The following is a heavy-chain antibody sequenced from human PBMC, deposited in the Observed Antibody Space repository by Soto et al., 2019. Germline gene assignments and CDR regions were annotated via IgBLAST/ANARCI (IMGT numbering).Heavy chain of an antibody. CDR3: ATPQDYDGCLDS. J-gene: IGHJ4*02. Sequence: ASVKVSCKTAGYTFTRYNIHWVRQAPGQRLEWMGWINVGNGNTRYSQKFQGRLTLTRDTPGNTAYLELNSLISEDTAVYYCATPQDYDGCLDSWSQGTLVTVSS. D-gene: IGHD3-22*01. V-gene: IGHV1-3*01. CDR1: GYTFTRYN. CDR2: INVGNGNT.